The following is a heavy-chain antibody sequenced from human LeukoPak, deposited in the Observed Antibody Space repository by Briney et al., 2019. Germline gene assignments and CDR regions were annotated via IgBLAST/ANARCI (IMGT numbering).Heavy chain of an antibody. J-gene: IGHJ4*02. V-gene: IGHV1-69*04. CDR3: VSYCSGGSCYDY. D-gene: IGHD2-15*01. Sequence: ASVKVSCRASGGTFSSYAISWVRQAPGQGLEWMGRIIPILGIANYAQKFQGRATITADKSTSTAYMELSSLRSEDTAVYYCVSYCSGGSCYDYWGQGTLVTVSS. CDR2: IIPILGIA. CDR1: GGTFSSYA.